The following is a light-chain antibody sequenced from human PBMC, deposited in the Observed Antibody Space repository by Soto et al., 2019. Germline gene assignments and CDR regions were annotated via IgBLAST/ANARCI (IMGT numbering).Light chain of an antibody. CDR2: GVS. Sequence: DIQMTQSPSTLSASVGDRVTITCRASQTISGWLAWFQQKPGKAPNLLIYGVSSVESGVPSRFSGSRSGTTFTLTISNLQPDDFASYYCQQYADYSWTFGQGTKVESK. CDR3: QQYADYSWT. V-gene: IGKV1-5*03. J-gene: IGKJ1*01. CDR1: QTISGW.